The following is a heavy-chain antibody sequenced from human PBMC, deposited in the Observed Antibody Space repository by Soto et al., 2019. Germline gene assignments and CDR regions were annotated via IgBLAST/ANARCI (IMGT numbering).Heavy chain of an antibody. CDR1: GYTFTSYG. D-gene: IGHD3-16*02. J-gene: IGHJ6*02. CDR3: ARYDYVWGSYRPPDYYGMDV. CDR2: ISAYNGNT. Sequence: ASVKVSCKASGYTFTSYGISWVRQAPGQGLEWMGWISAYNGNTNYAQKLQGRVTMTTDTSTSTAYMELRSLRSDDTAVYYCARYDYVWGSYRPPDYYGMDVWGQGTTVTVSS. V-gene: IGHV1-18*01.